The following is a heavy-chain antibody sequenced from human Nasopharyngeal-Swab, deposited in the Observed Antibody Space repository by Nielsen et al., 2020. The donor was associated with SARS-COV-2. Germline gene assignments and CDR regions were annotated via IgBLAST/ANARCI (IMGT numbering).Heavy chain of an antibody. V-gene: IGHV1-24*01. J-gene: IGHJ4*02. CDR3: ATNGVIAAAGSFDY. Sequence: ASVKVSCKVSGYTLTELSMLWVRQAPGKGLEWMGGFDPEDGETIYAQKFQGRVTMTEDTSTDTAYMELSSLRSEDTAVYYCATNGVIAAAGSFDYWGQGTLVTVSS. CDR2: FDPEDGET. CDR1: GYTLTELS. D-gene: IGHD6-13*01.